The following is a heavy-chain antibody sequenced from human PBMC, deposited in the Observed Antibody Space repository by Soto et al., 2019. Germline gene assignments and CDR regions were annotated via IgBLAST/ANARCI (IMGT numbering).Heavy chain of an antibody. Sequence: ASVRVSCKASGYTFTSYAMHWVRQAPGQRLEWMGWINAGNGNTKYSQKFQGRVTITRDTSASTAYMELSSLRSEDTAVYYCARDSSGYYPYFDYWGQGTLVTVSS. CDR1: GYTFTSYA. CDR3: ARDSSGYYPYFDY. CDR2: INAGNGNT. V-gene: IGHV1-3*01. J-gene: IGHJ4*02. D-gene: IGHD3-22*01.